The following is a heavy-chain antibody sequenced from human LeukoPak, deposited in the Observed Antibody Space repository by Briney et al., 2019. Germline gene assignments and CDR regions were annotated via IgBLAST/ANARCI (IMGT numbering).Heavy chain of an antibody. V-gene: IGHV4-4*07. CDR2: IYTSGST. Sequence: TSETLSLTCTVSGGSISSYYWSWIRQPAGKELEWIGRIYTSGSTNYNPSLKSRVTISVDKSKNQFSLKLSSVTAADTAVYYCASIRDTTRSFDYWGQGTLVTVSS. D-gene: IGHD5-24*01. CDR1: GGSISSYY. CDR3: ASIRDTTRSFDY. J-gene: IGHJ4*02.